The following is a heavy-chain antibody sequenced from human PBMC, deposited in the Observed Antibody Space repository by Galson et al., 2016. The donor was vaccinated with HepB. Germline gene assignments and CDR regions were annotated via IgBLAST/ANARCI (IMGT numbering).Heavy chain of an antibody. CDR2: IDPSDSYT. V-gene: IGHV5-10-1*01. D-gene: IGHD6-25*01. Sequence: QSGAEVKQPGESVRISCKASGYTFTSYWITWVRRMPGEGLEWMGRIDPSDSYTNYSPSFRGHVSISADKSITTAYLQLSNLQASDTAIYYCTGSITSAGTPFSYGMAVWGQGTTVTVSS. J-gene: IGHJ6*02. CDR3: TGSITSAGTPFSYGMAV. CDR1: GYTFTSYW.